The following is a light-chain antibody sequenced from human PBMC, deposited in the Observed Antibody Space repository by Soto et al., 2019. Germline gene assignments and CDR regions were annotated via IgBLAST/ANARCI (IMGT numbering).Light chain of an antibody. CDR3: QHYNNLPLT. CDR1: QSVRSD. J-gene: IGKJ4*01. V-gene: IGKV3-15*01. CDR2: GVS. Sequence: EIVMTQSPATLSVSPGERATPSCRASQSVRSDLAWYQHKPGLAPRLLIYGVSTRATGIPVRFSGSGSGTEFTLSISSLQSEDSAIYYCQHYNNLPLTFGGGTKVDIK.